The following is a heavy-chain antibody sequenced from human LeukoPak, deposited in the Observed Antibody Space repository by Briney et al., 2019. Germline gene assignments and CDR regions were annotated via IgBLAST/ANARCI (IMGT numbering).Heavy chain of an antibody. CDR3: ANPLREYSSSSIAAEYFQH. D-gene: IGHD6-6*01. J-gene: IGHJ1*01. V-gene: IGHV3-23*01. CDR2: ISGSGGST. CDR1: GFTFSSYA. Sequence: GGSLRLSCAASGFTFSSYAMSWVRQAPGKWLEWVSAISGSGGSTYYADSVKGRFTISRDNTKNTLYLQMNSLRAEDTAVYYCANPLREYSSSSIAAEYFQHWGQGTLVTVSS.